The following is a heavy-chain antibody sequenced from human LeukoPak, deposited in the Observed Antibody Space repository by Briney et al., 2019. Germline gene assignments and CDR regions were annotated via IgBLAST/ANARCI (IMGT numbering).Heavy chain of an antibody. J-gene: IGHJ4*02. CDR1: GFTFSSYS. CDR2: ISSSSSYI. Sequence: PSGSLSLSCSASGFTFSSYSMNWLRQAPGKGLEWVSFISSSSSYIYYAVSVKGRFTISRDTAKNSLYLQMNSLRAEDTAVYYCARDDFVVVPAGFDYWGQGTLVTVSS. CDR3: ARDDFVVVPAGFDY. D-gene: IGHD2-2*01. V-gene: IGHV3-21*01.